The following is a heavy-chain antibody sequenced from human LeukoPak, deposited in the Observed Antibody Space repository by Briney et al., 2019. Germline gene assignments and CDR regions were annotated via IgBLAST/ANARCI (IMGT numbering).Heavy chain of an antibody. V-gene: IGHV4-59*01. CDR3: ATYDFWSGPITY. CDR1: GGSFSGYY. Sequence: PSETLSLTCAVYGGSFSGYYWSWIRQPPGKGLEWIGYIYYSGSTNYNPSLKSRVTISVDTSKNQFSLKLSSVTAADTAVYYCATYDFWSGPITYWGQGTLVTVSS. CDR2: IYYSGST. D-gene: IGHD3-3*01. J-gene: IGHJ4*02.